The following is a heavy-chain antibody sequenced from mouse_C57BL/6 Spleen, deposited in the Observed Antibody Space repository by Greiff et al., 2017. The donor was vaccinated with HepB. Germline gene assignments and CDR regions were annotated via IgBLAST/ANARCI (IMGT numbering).Heavy chain of an antibody. Sequence: VQLQQSGAELVKPGASVKMSCKASGYTFTSYWITWVKQRPGQGLEWIGDIYPGSGSTNYNEKFKSKATLTVDTSSSTAYMQLSSLPSEDSAVYYCARRDYSNYGLRDYWGQGTTLTVSS. CDR1: GYTFTSYW. D-gene: IGHD2-5*01. CDR3: ARRDYSNYGLRDY. J-gene: IGHJ2*01. V-gene: IGHV1-55*01. CDR2: IYPGSGST.